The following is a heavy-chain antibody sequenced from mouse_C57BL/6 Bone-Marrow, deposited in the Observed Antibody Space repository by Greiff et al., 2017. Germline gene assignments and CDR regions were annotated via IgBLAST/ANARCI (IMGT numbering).Heavy chain of an antibody. CDR3: AREEVTTGNWYFDV. Sequence: QVQLKESGAELARPGASVKLSCKASGYTFTSYGISWVKQRTGQGLEWIGEIYPRSGNTYYNEKFKGKATLTADKSSSTAYMELRSLTSEDSAVYFCAREEVTTGNWYFDVWGTGTTVTVSS. CDR2: IYPRSGNT. V-gene: IGHV1-81*01. CDR1: GYTFTSYG. J-gene: IGHJ1*03. D-gene: IGHD2-2*01.